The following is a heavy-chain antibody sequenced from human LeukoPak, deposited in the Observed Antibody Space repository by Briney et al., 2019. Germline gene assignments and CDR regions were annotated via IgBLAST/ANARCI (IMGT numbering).Heavy chain of an antibody. Sequence: PGGSLRLSCAASAFTFSSYWMHWVRQAPGKGLVWVSRINSDGSSTSYADSVKGRFTISRDNAKNTLYLQMNSLRAEDTAMYYGARGSDCSGGSCYSYWYFDLWAVAPWSLSPQ. CDR2: INSDGSST. J-gene: IGHJ2*01. CDR1: AFTFSSYW. CDR3: ARGSDCSGGSCYSYWYFDL. D-gene: IGHD2-15*01. V-gene: IGHV3-74*01.